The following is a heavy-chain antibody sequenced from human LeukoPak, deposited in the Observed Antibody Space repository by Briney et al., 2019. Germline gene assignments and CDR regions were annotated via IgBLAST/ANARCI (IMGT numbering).Heavy chain of an antibody. D-gene: IGHD3-22*01. CDR2: IHHSGST. CDR1: GYSISRGSY. Sequence: SQSLSLTCTVSGYSISRGSYWGWIRQPPGKGPEWIGSIHHSGSTYYNPSLKSRVTISVDTSNNQFSLKLSSVTAADTAVYYCARVEYFDSSGYYTFDYWGQGTLVTVSS. CDR3: ARVEYFDSSGYYTFDY. J-gene: IGHJ4*02. V-gene: IGHV4-38-2*02.